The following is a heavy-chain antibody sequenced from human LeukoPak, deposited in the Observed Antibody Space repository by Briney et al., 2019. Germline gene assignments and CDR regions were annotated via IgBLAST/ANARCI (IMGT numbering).Heavy chain of an antibody. CDR3: ARFSSGCSTASCYLTY. CDR1: GGLFSGYY. J-gene: IGHJ4*02. CDR2: INHRGST. Sequence: SETLSLTCSVYGGLFSGYYWSWIRQPPGKGLEWIGEINHRGSTNYNPSLTSRVSVSVDTSKNQFSLKLRSVTAADTAVYYCARFSSGCSTASCYLTYWGQGTLVTVSS. D-gene: IGHD2-2*01. V-gene: IGHV4-34*01.